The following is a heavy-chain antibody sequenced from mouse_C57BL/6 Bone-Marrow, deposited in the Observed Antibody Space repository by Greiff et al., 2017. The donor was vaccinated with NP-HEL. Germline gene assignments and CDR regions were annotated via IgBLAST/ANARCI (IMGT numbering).Heavy chain of an antibody. CDR3: ARLGAGYWYFDV. Sequence: VQLQQSGPELVKPGASVKISCKASGYTFTDYYMNWVKQSHGKSLEWIGDINPNNGGTSYNQKFKGKATLTVDKSSSTAYMELRSLTSEDSAVYYCARLGAGYWYFDVWGTGTTVTVSS. CDR2: INPNNGGT. J-gene: IGHJ1*03. D-gene: IGHD4-1*01. V-gene: IGHV1-26*01. CDR1: GYTFTDYY.